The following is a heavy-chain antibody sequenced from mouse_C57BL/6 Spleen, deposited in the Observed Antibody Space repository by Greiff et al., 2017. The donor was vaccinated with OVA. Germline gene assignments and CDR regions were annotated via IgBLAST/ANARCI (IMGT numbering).Heavy chain of an antibody. CDR2: IYPRSGNT. Sequence: QVQLQQSGAELARPGASVKLSCKASGYTFTSYGISWVKQRTGQGLEWIGEIYPRSGNTYYNEKFKGQATLTADKSSSTAYMELRSLTSEDSAVYFCARRVYYGSSEYYFDYWGQGTTLTVSS. CDR3: ARRVYYGSSEYYFDY. V-gene: IGHV1-81*01. D-gene: IGHD1-1*01. J-gene: IGHJ2*01. CDR1: GYTFTSYG.